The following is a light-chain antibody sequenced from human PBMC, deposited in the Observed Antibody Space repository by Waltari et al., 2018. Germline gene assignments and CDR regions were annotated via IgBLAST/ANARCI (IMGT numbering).Light chain of an antibody. V-gene: IGKV2-28*01. Sequence: DIVMTQSPLSLPVTPGEPASISCRSSQSLLHTNGYNLLDWYLQKPGQSPQLLIYFGSNRASGVPDRFSGRGSGRDFTLKISRVEAEDVGVYYCMQALQTPWTFGQGTKVEIK. CDR3: MQALQTPWT. CDR1: QSLLHTNGYNL. CDR2: FGS. J-gene: IGKJ1*01.